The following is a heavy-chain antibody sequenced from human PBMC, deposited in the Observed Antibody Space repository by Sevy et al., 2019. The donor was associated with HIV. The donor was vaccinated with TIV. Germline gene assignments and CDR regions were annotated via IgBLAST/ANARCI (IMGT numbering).Heavy chain of an antibody. CDR3: ARDASRAPPGITGTTGYFQH. J-gene: IGHJ1*01. Sequence: ASVKVSCKASGGTFSSYAISWVRQAPGQGLEWMGGIIPILGIANYAQKFQGRVTITADKSTSTAYMELSSLRSEDTAVYYCARDASRAPPGITGTTGYFQHWGQGTLVTVSS. CDR2: IIPILGIA. CDR1: GGTFSSYA. V-gene: IGHV1-69*10. D-gene: IGHD1-7*01.